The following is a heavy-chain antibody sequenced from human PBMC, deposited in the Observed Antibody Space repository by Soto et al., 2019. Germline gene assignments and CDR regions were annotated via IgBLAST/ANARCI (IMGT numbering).Heavy chain of an antibody. CDR1: GFSLSTSGVG. D-gene: IGHD1-26*01. V-gene: IGHV2-5*02. Sequence: QITLKESGPTLVKPTQTLTLTCTFSGFSLSTSGVGVGWIRQPQGKALEWLALSYWDDDKRYRPSLKSRLTITKDTSKRKWVLTMTNMDPVDTATYYCANRRGAGASDYWGQGTLVTVSS. CDR3: ANRRGAGASDY. CDR2: SYWDDDK. J-gene: IGHJ4*02.